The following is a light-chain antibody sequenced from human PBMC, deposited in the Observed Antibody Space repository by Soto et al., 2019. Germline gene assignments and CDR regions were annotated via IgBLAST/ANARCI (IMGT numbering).Light chain of an antibody. J-gene: IGKJ5*01. CDR3: QQYYSYPEIT. CDR2: AAS. CDR1: QGISSY. V-gene: IGKV1-8*01. Sequence: IRMTQSPSSFSASTGDRVTITCRASQGISSYLAWYQQKAGKAPKLLTYAASTLQSGGPSRFTGSGSGTDFTLTSRSLQSEDFATYYGQQYYSYPEITFGQGTRQEIK.